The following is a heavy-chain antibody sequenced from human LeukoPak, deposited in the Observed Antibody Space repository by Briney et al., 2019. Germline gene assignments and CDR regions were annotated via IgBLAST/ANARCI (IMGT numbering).Heavy chain of an antibody. J-gene: IGHJ4*02. D-gene: IGHD3-3*01. V-gene: IGHV3-7*01. Sequence: GGSLRLSCAASGFTFSSYWMSWVRQAPGKGLEWVANIKQGGSEKYYVDSVKGRFTISRDNAKNSLYLQMNSLRAEDTAVYYCARGYDFWSGYYFDYWGQGTLVTVSS. CDR1: GFTFSSYW. CDR2: IKQGGSEK. CDR3: ARGYDFWSGYYFDY.